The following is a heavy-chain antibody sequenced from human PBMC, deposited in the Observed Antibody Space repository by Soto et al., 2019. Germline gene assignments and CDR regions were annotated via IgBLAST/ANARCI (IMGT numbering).Heavy chain of an antibody. CDR1: GGAISTYY. CDR2: IYYSGST. V-gene: IGHV4-59*06. D-gene: IGHD3-22*01. Sequence: SETLSLTCPVSGGAISTYYWSWIRQHPGKGLEWIGYIYYSGSTYYNPSLKSRVTISVDTSKNQFSLKLSSVTAADTAVYYCAKYDYYYDSSGYYSSPRLDVWGQGTTVTVSS. CDR3: AKYDYYYDSSGYYSSPRLDV. J-gene: IGHJ6*02.